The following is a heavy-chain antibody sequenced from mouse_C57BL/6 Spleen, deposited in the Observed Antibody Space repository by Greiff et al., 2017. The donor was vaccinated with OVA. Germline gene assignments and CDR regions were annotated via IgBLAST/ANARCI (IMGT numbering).Heavy chain of an antibody. D-gene: IGHD2-3*01. J-gene: IGHJ3*01. CDR2: INPNNGGT. Sequence: EVQLQQSGPELVKPGASVKMSCKASGYTFTDYNMHWVKQSHGKSLEWIGYINPNNGGTSYNQKFKGKATLTVNKSSSTAYMELRSLTSEDSAVYYCARSIYDGYYWFAYWGQGTLVTVSA. V-gene: IGHV1-22*01. CDR3: ARSIYDGYYWFAY. CDR1: GYTFTDYN.